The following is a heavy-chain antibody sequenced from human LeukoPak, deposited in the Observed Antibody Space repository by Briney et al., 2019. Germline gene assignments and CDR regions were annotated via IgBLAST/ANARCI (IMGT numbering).Heavy chain of an antibody. CDR1: GFTFSSYG. Sequence: PGGSLRLSCAASGFTFSSYGMHWVRQAPGKGLEWVAFIRYDGSNKYYADSVKGRFTISRDNSKNTLYLQMNSLRAEGTAVYYCAKDFCSGGSCYFFDYWGQGTLVTVSS. D-gene: IGHD2-15*01. CDR3: AKDFCSGGSCYFFDY. J-gene: IGHJ4*02. CDR2: IRYDGSNK. V-gene: IGHV3-30*02.